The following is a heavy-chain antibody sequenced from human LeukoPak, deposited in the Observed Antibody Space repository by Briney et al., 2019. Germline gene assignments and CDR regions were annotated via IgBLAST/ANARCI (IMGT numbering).Heavy chain of an antibody. J-gene: IGHJ4*02. CDR1: GFTFSSYS. CDR3: TTATYSSGWYDY. V-gene: IGHV3-15*01. Sequence: KPGGSLRLSCAASGFTFSSYSMSWVRQAPGKGLEWVGRIKSKTDGGTTDYAAPVKGRFTISRDDSKNTLYLQMNSLKTEDTAVYYCTTATYSSGWYDYWGQETLVTVSS. D-gene: IGHD6-19*01. CDR2: IKSKTDGGTT.